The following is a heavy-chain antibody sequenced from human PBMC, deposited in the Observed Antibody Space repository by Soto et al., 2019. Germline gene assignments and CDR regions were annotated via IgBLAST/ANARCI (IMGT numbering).Heavy chain of an antibody. D-gene: IGHD4-17*01. J-gene: IGHJ6*02. CDR1: GFTFSTYG. CDR3: AKDLQSYGDYDYYCYGMDV. V-gene: IGHV3-30*18. Sequence: QVQLVESGGGEVQPGRSLTISCAASGFTFSTYGMHWVRQTPGKGLEWVAVISNDGTNKFYSDSVKGRFTISRDNFKNTLTLQMNSLRADDTAVYSCAKDLQSYGDYDYYCYGMDVWGLGTRVTVSS. CDR2: ISNDGTNK.